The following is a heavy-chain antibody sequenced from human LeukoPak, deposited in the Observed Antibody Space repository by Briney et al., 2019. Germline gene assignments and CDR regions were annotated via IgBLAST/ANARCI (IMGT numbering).Heavy chain of an antibody. J-gene: IGHJ6*03. CDR2: IIPIFGTA. D-gene: IGHD5-18*01. CDR1: GGTFSSYA. Sequence: SVKVSCKASGGTFSSYAISWVRQAPGQGLEWMGRIIPIFGTANYAQKFQGRVTITTDESTSTAYMEMSSLRSEDTAVYYCARAGGRYSYGYYYYYMDVWGKGTTVTVSS. V-gene: IGHV1-69*05. CDR3: ARAGGRYSYGYYYYYMDV.